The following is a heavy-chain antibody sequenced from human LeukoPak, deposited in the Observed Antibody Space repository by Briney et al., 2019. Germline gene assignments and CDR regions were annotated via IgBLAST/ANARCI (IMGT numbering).Heavy chain of an antibody. CDR1: GFTFSTYA. CDR2: ISGSGGST. D-gene: IGHD6-19*01. V-gene: IGHV3-23*01. CDR3: AKDRDILQYSSGWYNFDY. Sequence: PGGSLRLSCAASGFTFSTYAMSWVRQAPGKGLEWVSVISGSGGSTYYADSVKGRFTISRDNSKNTMNLQMKSLRADDTAVYYCAKDRDILQYSSGWYNFDYWGQGTLVTVSS. J-gene: IGHJ4*02.